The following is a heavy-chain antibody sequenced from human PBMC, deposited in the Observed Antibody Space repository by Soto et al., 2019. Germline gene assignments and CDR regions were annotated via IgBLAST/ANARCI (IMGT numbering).Heavy chain of an antibody. CDR1: GSTFSSYA. J-gene: IGHJ1*01. V-gene: IGHV3-23*01. CDR2: ISGSVDST. Sequence: PWGSLRLSCAASGSTFSSYAINWVRQAPGKGLEWVSAISGSVDSTNYADSVKGRFTISRDNSKNTLYLQMNSLRVEDTAVYYCAKGLGRYVPPYEHWGDGTMVNVSS. D-gene: IGHD2-21*01. CDR3: AKGLGRYVPPYEH.